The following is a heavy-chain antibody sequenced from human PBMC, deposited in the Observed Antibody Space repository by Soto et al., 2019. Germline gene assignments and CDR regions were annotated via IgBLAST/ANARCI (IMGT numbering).Heavy chain of an antibody. J-gene: IGHJ6*02. CDR2: ISGYNGNT. CDR1: GYTFTNYG. Sequence: QVQLVESGAEVKKPGASVKVSCKASGYTFTNYGISWVRQAPGQGLEWMGWISGYNGNTKYAQKFQGRVTMTTDTPTNTAYMDLRSLRSDGTAVYYCARDREYYYDSSGNYYYHYGMDVWGQGTTVTVS. V-gene: IGHV1-18*04. D-gene: IGHD3-22*01. CDR3: ARDREYYYDSSGNYYYHYGMDV.